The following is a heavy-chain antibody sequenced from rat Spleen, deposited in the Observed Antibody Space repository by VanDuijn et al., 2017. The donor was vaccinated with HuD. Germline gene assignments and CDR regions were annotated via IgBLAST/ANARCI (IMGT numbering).Heavy chain of an antibody. CDR2: ISSDGGRN. Sequence: EVQLVESDGGLVQPGRSLKLSCAASGFTFSDYYMAWVRQAPTKGLEWVATISSDGGRNFYRDSVKGRFTISRDDVKNTLYVQMDSLRSEDTATYYCARAGYLRDWYFDFWGPGTMVTVSS. V-gene: IGHV5-29*01. J-gene: IGHJ1*01. CDR3: ARAGYLRDWYFDF. CDR1: GFTFSDYY. D-gene: IGHD2-2*01.